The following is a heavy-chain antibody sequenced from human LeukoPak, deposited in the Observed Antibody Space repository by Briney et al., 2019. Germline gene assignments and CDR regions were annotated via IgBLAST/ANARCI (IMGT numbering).Heavy chain of an antibody. CDR3: ARDRDSGSYQDDAFDI. CDR1: GGTFSSYA. Sequence: RRASVKVSCKASGGTFSSYAISWVRQAPGQGLEWMGGIIPIFGTANYAQKFQGRVTITADESTSTAYMELSSLRSEDTAVYYCARDRDSGSYQDDAFDIWGQGTMVTVSS. J-gene: IGHJ3*02. V-gene: IGHV1-69*13. CDR2: IIPIFGTA. D-gene: IGHD1-26*01.